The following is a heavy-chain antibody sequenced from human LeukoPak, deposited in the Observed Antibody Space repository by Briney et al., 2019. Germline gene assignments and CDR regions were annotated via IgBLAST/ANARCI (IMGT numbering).Heavy chain of an antibody. D-gene: IGHD6-19*01. V-gene: IGHV4-30-2*01. J-gene: IGHJ4*02. CDR3: ARRIAVAGIFDY. CDR1: GGSISSGGYY. Sequence: SETLSLTCTVSGGSISSGGYYWSWIRQPPGKGLEWIGYIYQSGSTYYNPSLKSRVTISVDRSTNQFSLKLSSVTAADTAVYFCARRIAVAGIFDYWGQGTLVAVSS. CDR2: IYQSGST.